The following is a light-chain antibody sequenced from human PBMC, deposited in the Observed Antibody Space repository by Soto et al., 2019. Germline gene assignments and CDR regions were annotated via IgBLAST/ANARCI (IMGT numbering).Light chain of an antibody. CDR1: QSLLHSNGYNY. Sequence: DIVMTQSPLSLPVTPGEPASISCRSSQSLLHSNGYNYLDWYLQKPGQSPQLLIYLGSTRASGVPDRFSGSGSGTDFTLKISRVEAEEVGVYYGMQDLQSPLTFGGGTKVEIK. CDR3: MQDLQSPLT. J-gene: IGKJ4*01. V-gene: IGKV2-28*01. CDR2: LGS.